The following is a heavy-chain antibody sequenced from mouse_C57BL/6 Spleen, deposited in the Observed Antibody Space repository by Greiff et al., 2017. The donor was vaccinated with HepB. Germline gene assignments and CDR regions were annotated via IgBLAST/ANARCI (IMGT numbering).Heavy chain of an antibody. CDR1: GYTFTSYW. J-gene: IGHJ1*03. CDR2: IDPKSGGT. V-gene: IGHV1-72*01. Sequence: QVQLQQPGAELVRPGASVKLSCKASGYTFTSYWMHWVKQRPGRGLEWIGRIDPKSGGTKYNEKFKSKATLTVDKPSSTAYMQLSSLTSEDSAVYYCAKDYSNPYWYFDVWGTGTTVTVSS. CDR3: AKDYSNPYWYFDV. D-gene: IGHD2-5*01.